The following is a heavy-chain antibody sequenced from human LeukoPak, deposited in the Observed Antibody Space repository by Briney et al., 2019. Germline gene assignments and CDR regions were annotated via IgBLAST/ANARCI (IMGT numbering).Heavy chain of an antibody. CDR2: IGGNSGDT. CDR3: ARDRPHYYDLSGYYYAY. J-gene: IGHJ4*02. Sequence: WASVKVSCKTSGYSFSSHGLSWVRQAPGQSLEWMGWIGGNSGDTKYAQRFQGRVIMITDTSTSTAYLEMRSLRSDDTAVYYCARDRPHYYDLSGYYYAYWGQGTLITVST. D-gene: IGHD3-22*01. V-gene: IGHV1-18*01. CDR1: GYSFSSHG.